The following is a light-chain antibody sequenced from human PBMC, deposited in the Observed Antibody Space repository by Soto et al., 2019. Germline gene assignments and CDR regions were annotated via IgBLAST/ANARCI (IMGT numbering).Light chain of an antibody. V-gene: IGKV3-20*01. CDR2: GAS. J-gene: IGKJ1*01. CDR3: QQFDSSSWT. CDR1: QSVSSSSY. Sequence: EIVMTQSPATLSVSPGERATLSCRASQSVSSSSYLAWYQQKPGQAPRLLIYGASSRATGIPDRFSGSGSGTDFTLTISRLEPEDFAVYYCQQFDSSSWTFGQGTKVDIK.